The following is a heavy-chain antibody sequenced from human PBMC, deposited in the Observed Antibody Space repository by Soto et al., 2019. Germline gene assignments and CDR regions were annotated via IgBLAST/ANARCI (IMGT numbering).Heavy chain of an antibody. D-gene: IGHD2-15*01. CDR3: ARVRCSGGSCYGSDY. CDR1: GFTFSSYS. J-gene: IGHJ4*02. CDR2: ISSSSSYI. V-gene: IGHV3-21*01. Sequence: EVQLVESRGGLVKPGGTLRLACAASGFTFSSYSMNWVRQAPGKGLEWVSSISSSSSYIYYADSVKGRFTISRDNAKNSLYLQMNSLGAEDTAVYYCARVRCSGGSCYGSDYCGQGTLVTVSS.